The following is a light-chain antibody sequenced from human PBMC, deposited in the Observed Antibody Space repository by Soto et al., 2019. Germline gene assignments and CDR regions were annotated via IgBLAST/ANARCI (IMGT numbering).Light chain of an antibody. J-gene: IGKJ1*01. CDR2: GAS. V-gene: IGKV3-20*01. CDR1: QSINNNY. CDR3: QPYDGSAR. Sequence: EIVLTQSPGTLSLSAGERATLSCRASQSINNNYLAWYQQKPGQAPTVLIYGASSRAPGIPDRFSGSGSGTDVARTGRRLEPEDFAGYCCQPYDGSARVGQGTKVEIK.